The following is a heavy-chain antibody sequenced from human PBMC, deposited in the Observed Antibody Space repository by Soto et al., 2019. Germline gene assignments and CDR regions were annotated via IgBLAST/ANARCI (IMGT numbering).Heavy chain of an antibody. CDR1: GSAIFSGGC. Sequence: SETLSLTCAVSGSAIFSGGCWRLFRHPPGQGLEWIAETFHDGNTNYSPSLKSRVTISVDKSQNQFSLNVYSVTAADTAVYYCARHEGWTGPDQWGQGTLVTVSS. CDR2: TFHDGNT. V-gene: IGHV4-4*02. CDR3: ARHEGWTGPDQ. D-gene: IGHD2-8*02. J-gene: IGHJ5*02.